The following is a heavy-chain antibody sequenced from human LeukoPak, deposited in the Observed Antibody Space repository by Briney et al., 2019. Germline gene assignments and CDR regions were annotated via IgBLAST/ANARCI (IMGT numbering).Heavy chain of an antibody. J-gene: IGHJ4*02. V-gene: IGHV4-34*01. CDR1: GGSFSGYY. D-gene: IGHD3-10*01. CDR2: INHSGST. Sequence: SETLSLTCAVYGGSFSGYYWSWIRQPPGKGLEWIGEINHSGSTNYNPSLESRVTISVDTSKNQFSLKLSSVTAADTAVYYCARHIGVLLWFGEPYFDYWGQGTLVTVSS. CDR3: ARHIGVLLWFGEPYFDY.